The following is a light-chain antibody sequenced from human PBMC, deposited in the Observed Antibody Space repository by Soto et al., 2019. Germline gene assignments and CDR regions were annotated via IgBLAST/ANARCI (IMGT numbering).Light chain of an antibody. J-gene: IGLJ1*01. V-gene: IGLV2-14*01. CDR2: EVS. Sequence: QSALTQPASVSGSPGQSITISCTGTSSDVGGYNYVSWYQQHPGKAPKLMIYEVSNRPSGVSDRFSGSKSGNTASLTISGLQAEDEADYYCGSYTSSSTLVFGPGTKLTVL. CDR1: SSDVGGYNY. CDR3: GSYTSSSTLV.